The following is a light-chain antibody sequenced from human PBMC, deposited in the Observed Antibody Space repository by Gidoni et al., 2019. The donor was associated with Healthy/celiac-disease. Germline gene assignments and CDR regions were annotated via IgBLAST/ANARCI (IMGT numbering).Light chain of an antibody. V-gene: IGKV1-5*01. J-gene: IGKJ1*01. CDR3: QQYNSYPWT. CDR2: DAS. CDR1: QSISSW. Sequence: DIQMTQSPSTLSASVGDRVTITCRASQSISSWLAWYQQKPGKAPKLLIWDASSLESGVPSRFSGSGSGTEFTLTISSLQPDDFATYYCQQYNSYPWTFGQGTKVEIK.